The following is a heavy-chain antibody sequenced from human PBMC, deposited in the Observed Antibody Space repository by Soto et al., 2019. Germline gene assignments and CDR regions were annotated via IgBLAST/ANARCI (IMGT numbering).Heavy chain of an antibody. Sequence: SETLSLTCAVYGGSFSGYYWSWIRQPPGKGLEWIGEINHSGSTNYNPSLKSRVTISVDTSKNQFSLKLSSVTAADTAVYYCARGPRGRYCSSTSCYGYWFDPWGQGTLVTVSS. CDR3: ARGPRGRYCSSTSCYGYWFDP. J-gene: IGHJ5*02. V-gene: IGHV4-34*01. D-gene: IGHD2-2*01. CDR2: INHSGST. CDR1: GGSFSGYY.